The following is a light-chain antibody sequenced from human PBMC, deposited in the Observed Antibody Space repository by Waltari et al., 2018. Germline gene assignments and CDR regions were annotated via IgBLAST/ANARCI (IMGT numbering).Light chain of an antibody. V-gene: IGKV2-40*01. J-gene: IGKJ4*01. Sequence: DIVMTQTPLSLPITPGEPASISCRSSQSLLYSNGNTYLHWYLQKPGQSPQLLISGGSNRASGVPDRFSGSGSGTDFTLKISKVEAEDVGVYYCVQAIAFPLTFGGGTKVEIK. CDR2: GGS. CDR3: VQAIAFPLT. CDR1: QSLLYSNGNTY.